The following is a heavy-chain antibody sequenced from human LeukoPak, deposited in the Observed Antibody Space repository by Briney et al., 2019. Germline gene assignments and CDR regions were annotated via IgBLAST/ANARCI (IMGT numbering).Heavy chain of an antibody. CDR1: GGSISSYY. CDR3: ARDLGGYSYGYDYYGMDV. V-gene: IGHV4-59*01. CDR2: IYYSGST. J-gene: IGHJ6*02. Sequence: SETLSLTCTVSGGSISSYYWSWIRQPPGKGLEWIGYIYYSGSTNYNPSLKSRVTISVDTSKNQFSLKLSSVTAAGTAVYYCARDLGGYSYGYDYYGMDVWGQGTTVTVSS. D-gene: IGHD5-18*01.